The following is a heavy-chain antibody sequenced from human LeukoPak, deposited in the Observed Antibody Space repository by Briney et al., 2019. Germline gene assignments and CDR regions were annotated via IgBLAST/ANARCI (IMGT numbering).Heavy chain of an antibody. CDR2: INPNSGGT. J-gene: IGHJ4*02. V-gene: IGHV1-2*02. D-gene: IGHD5-18*01. CDR3: ATVLSSGYSYGDFDY. Sequence: ASVKVSCKASGYTFTGYYMHWVRQAPGQGLEWMGWINPNSGGTNDAQKFKGRVTMTRDTSISTAYMELSRLRSDDTAVYYCATVLSSGYSYGDFDYWGQGTLVTVSS. CDR1: GYTFTGYY.